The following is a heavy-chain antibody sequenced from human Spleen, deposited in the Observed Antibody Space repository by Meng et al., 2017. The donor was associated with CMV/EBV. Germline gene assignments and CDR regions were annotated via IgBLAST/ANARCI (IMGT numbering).Heavy chain of an antibody. CDR2: IGTAGDT. V-gene: IGHV3-13*01. D-gene: IGHD6-6*01. J-gene: IGHJ6*02. CDR1: GFTFSSYD. CDR3: ARAPLNYSSSRGDYYGMDV. Sequence: GASLKISCAASGFTFSSYDMHWVRQATGKGLEWVSAIGTAGDTYYPGSVKGRFTIPRENAKNSLYLQMNSLRAGDTAVYYCARAPLNYSSSRGDYYGMDVWGQGTTVTVSS.